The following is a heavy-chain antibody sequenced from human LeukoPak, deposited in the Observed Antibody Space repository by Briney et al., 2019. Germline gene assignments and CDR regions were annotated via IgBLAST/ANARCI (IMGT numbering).Heavy chain of an antibody. V-gene: IGHV4-31*03. CDR2: IYYTENT. J-gene: IGHJ6*03. D-gene: IGHD3-16*01. CDR3: ARVREGGGYYYMDV. Sequence: PSQTLSLTCTVSGGSISSGGYFWSWIRQHPEKGLEWIGSIYYTENTYYNPSLKSRVTISVDTSKNQFSLELSSVTAADTAVYYCARVREGGGYYYMDVWGKGATVTVSS. CDR1: GGSISSGGYF.